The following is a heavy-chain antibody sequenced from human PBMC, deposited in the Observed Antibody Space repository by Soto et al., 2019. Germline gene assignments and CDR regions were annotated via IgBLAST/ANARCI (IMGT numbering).Heavy chain of an antibody. CDR2: ISGSGGST. CDR3: ASPPPGYSSSWYGIGY. J-gene: IGHJ4*02. CDR1: GFTFSSYA. D-gene: IGHD6-13*01. V-gene: IGHV3-23*01. Sequence: EVQLLESGGGLVQPGGSLRLSCAASGFTFSSYAMSWVRQAPGKGLEWVSAISGSGGSTYYADSVKGRFTISRDNSKNTLYLQMNILRAEDTAVYYCASPPPGYSSSWYGIGYWGQGTLVTVSS.